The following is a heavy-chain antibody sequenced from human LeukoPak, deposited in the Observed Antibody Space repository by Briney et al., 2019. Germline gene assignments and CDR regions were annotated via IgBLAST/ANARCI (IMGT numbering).Heavy chain of an antibody. CDR2: MNSAGTTI. D-gene: IGHD1-1*01. V-gene: IGHV3-74*01. CDR1: GFTISGFW. J-gene: IGHJ4*01. CDR3: IREVQVRASASLGL. Sequence: PGGSLRLSCAASGFTISGFWMPWVRQVPGEGLVWVARMNSAGTTINYADSVKGRFTISRDNVRNTLHLQMNNLSLEDTAVYFCIREVQVRASASLGLWGRGTLVTVS.